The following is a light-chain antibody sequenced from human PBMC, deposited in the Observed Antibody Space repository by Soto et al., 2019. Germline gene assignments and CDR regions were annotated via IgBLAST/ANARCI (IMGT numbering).Light chain of an antibody. CDR1: QGIRIW. V-gene: IGKV1-12*01. CDR3: QQDNTSPLA. Sequence: DIQITQSPSSVSASVGDGVSITSRASQGIRIWIAWYQQKLGNAPKLLIYAASSLQSGVPSRFRGSGSGTHFTLTISSLQPEDFATYYCQQDNTSPLAFGQGTQLDIK. CDR2: AAS. J-gene: IGKJ5*01.